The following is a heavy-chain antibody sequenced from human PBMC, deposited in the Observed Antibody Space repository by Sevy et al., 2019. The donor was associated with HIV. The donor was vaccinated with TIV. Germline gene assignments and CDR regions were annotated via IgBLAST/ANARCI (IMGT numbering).Heavy chain of an antibody. CDR2: IYTSGSS. Sequence: SETLSLTCTVSGGSISSGTYYWNWIRQPAGKGLEWIGRIYTSGSSDYSPSLKSRVTMSIDTSKNQFSLKLSSLTAADTAVYYCARATPGVRSTSGAFDPWGQGTLVTVSS. CDR3: ARATPGVRSTSGAFDP. J-gene: IGHJ5*02. V-gene: IGHV4-61*02. CDR1: GGSISSGTYY. D-gene: IGHD7-27*01.